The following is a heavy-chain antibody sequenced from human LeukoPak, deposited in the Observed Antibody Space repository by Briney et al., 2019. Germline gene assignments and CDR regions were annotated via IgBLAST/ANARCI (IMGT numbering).Heavy chain of an antibody. V-gene: IGHV4-4*02. CDR1: GGSISSSNW. CDR3: ARDRYYGSGSYDYYYYYMDV. CDR2: IYHSGST. D-gene: IGHD3-10*01. Sequence: PSGTLSLTCAVSGGSISSSNWWSWVRQPPGKGLEWIGEIYHSGSTNYNPSLKSRVTISVDKSKNQFSLKLSSVTAADTAVYYCARDRYYGSGSYDYYYYYMDVWGKGTTVTISS. J-gene: IGHJ6*03.